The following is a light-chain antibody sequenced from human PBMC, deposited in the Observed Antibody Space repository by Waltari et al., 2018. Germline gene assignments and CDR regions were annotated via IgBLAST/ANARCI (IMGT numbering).Light chain of an antibody. CDR2: KDD. Sequence: SYELTQPPSVSVSPGQTASITCSADKLGNKYAYWYQQKSGQSPVLVIYKDDKRPSEMSERFSGSNSWNTATLTISGTQAMDEADYYCQAWDSGTVVFGGGTKLTVL. CDR3: QAWDSGTVV. J-gene: IGLJ2*01. CDR1: KLGNKY. V-gene: IGLV3-1*01.